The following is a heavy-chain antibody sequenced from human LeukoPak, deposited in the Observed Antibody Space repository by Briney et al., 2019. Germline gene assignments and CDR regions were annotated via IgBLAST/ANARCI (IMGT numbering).Heavy chain of an antibody. Sequence: GGSLRLSCAASGFTFSSYSMNWVRQAPGKGLEWVSSISSSSSYIYYADSVKGRFTISRDNAKNSLYLQMNSLRAEDTAVYYCARDLNVLRYFDWFEDHWGQGTLVTVSS. CDR3: ARDLNVLRYFDWFEDH. CDR2: ISSSSSYI. CDR1: GFTFSSYS. J-gene: IGHJ4*02. D-gene: IGHD3-9*01. V-gene: IGHV3-21*01.